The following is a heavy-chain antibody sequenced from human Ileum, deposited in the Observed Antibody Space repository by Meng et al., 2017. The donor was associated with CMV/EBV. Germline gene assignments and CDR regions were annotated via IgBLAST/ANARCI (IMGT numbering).Heavy chain of an antibody. D-gene: IGHD4-17*01. J-gene: IGHJ4*02. Sequence: QVHLQESAPGLVKPSETLSLTCAVSGGSIRTYYWTWVRQPAGKGLEWIGRINAGGSTNDNPSLKSRVTMSVNTSKNQFSLKVTSVTAADTAVYYCAREENTVNQFEYWGQGTLVTVSS. CDR3: AREENTVNQFEY. V-gene: IGHV4-4*07. CDR2: INAGGST. CDR1: GGSIRTYY.